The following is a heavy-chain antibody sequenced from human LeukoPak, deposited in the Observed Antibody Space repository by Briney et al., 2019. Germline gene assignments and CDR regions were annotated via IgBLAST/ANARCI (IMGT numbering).Heavy chain of an antibody. D-gene: IGHD2-2*01. CDR1: GGSISSSSYY. CDR3: ARRLVVPAATNWFDP. CDR2: IYYSGSI. Sequence: SETLSLTCTVSGGSISSSSYYWGWLRQPPGKGLEWIGSIYYSGSIYYNPSLKSRVTISVDTSKNQFSPKLSSVTAADTAVYYCARRLVVPAATNWFDPWGQGTLVTVSS. V-gene: IGHV4-39*01. J-gene: IGHJ5*02.